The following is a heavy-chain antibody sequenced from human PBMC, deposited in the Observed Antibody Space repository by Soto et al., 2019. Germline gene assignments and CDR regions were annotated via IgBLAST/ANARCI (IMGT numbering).Heavy chain of an antibody. CDR3: ARFVGFWSGYYAADYYYYYGMDV. D-gene: IGHD3-3*01. V-gene: IGHV4-34*01. Sequence: PSETLSLTCAVYGGSFSGYYWSWIRQPPGKGLEWIGEINHSGSTNYNPSLKSRVTISVDTSKNQFSLKLSSVTAADTAVYYCARFVGFWSGYYAADYYYYYGMDVWGQGTTLTVSS. CDR1: GGSFSGYY. CDR2: INHSGST. J-gene: IGHJ6*02.